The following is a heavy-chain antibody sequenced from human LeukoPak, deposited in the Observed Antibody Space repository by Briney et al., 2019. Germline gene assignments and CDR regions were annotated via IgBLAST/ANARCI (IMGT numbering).Heavy chain of an antibody. CDR2: ISYDGSNK. CDR3: ARDSSSERWFDP. V-gene: IGHV3-30-3*01. Sequence: PGGSLRLSCAASGFTFSSYAMHWVRQAPGKGLEWVVVISYDGSNKYYADSVKGRFTISRDNSKNTLYLQMNSLRAEDTAVYYCARDSSSERWFDPWGQGTLVTVSS. J-gene: IGHJ5*02. CDR1: GFTFSSYA. D-gene: IGHD6-6*01.